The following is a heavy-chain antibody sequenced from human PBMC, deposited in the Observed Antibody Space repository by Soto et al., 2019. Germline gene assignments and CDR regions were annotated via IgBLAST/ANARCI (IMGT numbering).Heavy chain of an antibody. D-gene: IGHD3-9*01. J-gene: IGHJ6*02. CDR3: AKDGPHFDVDV. V-gene: IGHV3-30*02. CDR2: HSNDGITK. CDR1: TTTFSSSG. Sequence: PGGSLRLSCAASTTTFSSSGWHWVRQAPGRGLEWVAFHSNDGITKTYGDSVKGRFTISRDNSEKMVFLQMNSLGSDDTAIYYCAKDGPHFDVDVWGQGTTVTVSS.